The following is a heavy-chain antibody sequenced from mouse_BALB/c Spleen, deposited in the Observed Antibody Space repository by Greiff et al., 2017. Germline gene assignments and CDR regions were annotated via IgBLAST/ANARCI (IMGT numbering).Heavy chain of an antibody. CDR3: ARGYFDV. V-gene: IGHV3-2*02. CDR1: GYSITSDYA. J-gene: IGHJ1*01. CDR2: ISYSGST. Sequence: EVQGVESGPGLVKPSQSLSLTCTVTGYSITSDYAWDWIRQFPGNKLEWMGYISYSGSTSYNPSLKSRISITRDTSKNQFFLQLNSVTTEDTATYYCARGYFDVWGAGTTVTVSS.